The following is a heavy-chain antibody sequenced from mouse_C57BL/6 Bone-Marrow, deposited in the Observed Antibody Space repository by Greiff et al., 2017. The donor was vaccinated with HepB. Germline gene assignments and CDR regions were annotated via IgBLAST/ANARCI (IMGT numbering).Heavy chain of an antibody. V-gene: IGHV1-85*01. CDR1: GYTFTSYD. J-gene: IGHJ3*01. CDR2: IYPRDGST. D-gene: IGHD2-2*01. Sequence: QVQLQESGPELVKPGASVKLSCKASGYTFTSYDINWVKQRPGQGLEWIGWIYPRDGSTKYNEKFKGKATLTVDTSSSTAYMELHSLTSEDSAVYFCARKGGYPWFAYWGQGTLVTVSA. CDR3: ARKGGYPWFAY.